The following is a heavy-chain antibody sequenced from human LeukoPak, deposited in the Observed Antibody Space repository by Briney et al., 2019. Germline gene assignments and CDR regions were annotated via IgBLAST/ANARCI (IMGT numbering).Heavy chain of an antibody. D-gene: IGHD3-9*01. Sequence: GASVKVSCKASGYTFTGYYMHWMRQAPGQGLEWMGWINPNSGGTNYAQKFQGRVTMTRDTSISTAYMELSRLRPDDTAVYYCARDYDILTGYSNWFDPWGQGTLVTVSS. CDR1: GYTFTGYY. CDR3: ARDYDILTGYSNWFDP. V-gene: IGHV1-2*02. J-gene: IGHJ5*02. CDR2: INPNSGGT.